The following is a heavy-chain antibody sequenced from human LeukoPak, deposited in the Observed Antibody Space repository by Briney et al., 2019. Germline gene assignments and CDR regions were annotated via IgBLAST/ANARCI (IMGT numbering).Heavy chain of an antibody. D-gene: IGHD1-26*01. CDR1: GYTFTSYY. Sequence: ASVKVSCKASGYTFTSYYMHWVRQAPGQGLEWMGIINLRGGSTSYAQKFQGRVTMTTDTSTSTAYMELRSLRSDDTAVYYCARAKTRWDPLRYWGQGTLVTVSS. J-gene: IGHJ4*02. V-gene: IGHV1-46*01. CDR3: ARAKTRWDPLRY. CDR2: INLRGGST.